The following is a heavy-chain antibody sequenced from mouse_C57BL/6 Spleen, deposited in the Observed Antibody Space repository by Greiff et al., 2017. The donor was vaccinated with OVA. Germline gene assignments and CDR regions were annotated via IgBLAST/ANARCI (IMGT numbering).Heavy chain of an antibody. V-gene: IGHV1-20*01. J-gene: IGHJ2*01. Sequence: VQLKEPGPALVKPGDSVKISCKAPGSSFTVYFMNWVTQRHGKSLEWFGRIKPNNGETYYNQKFKGKAPLTVDKSSSIAHMELRSLTSEDSAVYYYARGITTVVGFDYWGQGTTLTVSS. CDR1: GSSFTVYF. CDR3: ARGITTVVGFDY. CDR2: IKPNNGET. D-gene: IGHD1-1*01.